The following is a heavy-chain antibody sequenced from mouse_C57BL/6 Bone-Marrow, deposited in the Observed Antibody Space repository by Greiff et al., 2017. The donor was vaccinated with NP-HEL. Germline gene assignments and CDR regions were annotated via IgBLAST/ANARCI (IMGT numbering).Heavy chain of an antibody. CDR2: INPNNGGN. Sequence: VQLQQSGPELVKPGASVKISCKASGYTFTDYYMNWVKQSHGKSLEWIGDINPNNGGNSSNQKLKGKATLTVDKSSSTAYMELRSLTSEDSAVYYCARATYYEYDGAMDFWGQGTSVTVSS. CDR1: GYTFTDYY. J-gene: IGHJ4*01. D-gene: IGHD2-4*01. V-gene: IGHV1-26*01. CDR3: ARATYYEYDGAMDF.